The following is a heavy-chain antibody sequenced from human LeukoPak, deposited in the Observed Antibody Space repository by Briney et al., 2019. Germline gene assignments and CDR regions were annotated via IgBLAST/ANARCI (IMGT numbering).Heavy chain of an antibody. J-gene: IGHJ4*02. D-gene: IGHD1-26*01. V-gene: IGHV3-33*01. CDR3: ARAGVGAIYYFDY. Sequence: GGSLRLSCAASGITFSNYGMHWVRQAPGKGLEWVALIWYDGSNKYYADSVRGRFTISRDNSKNTLYLQMKSLRVEDTAVYYCARAGVGAIYYFDYWGQGTLVTVSS. CDR2: IWYDGSNK. CDR1: GITFSNYG.